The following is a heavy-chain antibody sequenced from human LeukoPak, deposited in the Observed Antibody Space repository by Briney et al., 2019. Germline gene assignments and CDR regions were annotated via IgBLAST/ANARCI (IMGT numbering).Heavy chain of an antibody. J-gene: IGHJ5*02. D-gene: IGHD6-6*01. CDR3: ARDQEGPYSRSSLGVNWFDP. CDR1: GGSISSSSYY. V-gene: IGHV4-39*07. Sequence: SETLSLTCTVSGGSISSSSYYWVWIRQPPGKGLEWIGSVYYTGSTYYNPSLKSRVTISLDTSKNQFSLKLSSVTAADTAVYYCARDQEGPYSRSSLGVNWFDPWGQGALVTVSS. CDR2: VYYTGST.